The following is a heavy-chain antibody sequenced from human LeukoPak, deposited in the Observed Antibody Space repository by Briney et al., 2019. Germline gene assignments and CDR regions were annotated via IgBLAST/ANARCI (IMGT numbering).Heavy chain of an antibody. Sequence: PSETLSLTCAVHGGALSGFYWSWIRQSPGKGLEWIGEINPSGSTIYNPSLKSRLTMSVDTTMNHFSLNLTSVTAADTAVYYCAKKRIPMIRGAPFDPWGQGTLVTVSS. D-gene: IGHD3-10*01. CDR1: GGALSGFY. V-gene: IGHV4-34*01. CDR2: INPSGST. CDR3: AKKRIPMIRGAPFDP. J-gene: IGHJ5*02.